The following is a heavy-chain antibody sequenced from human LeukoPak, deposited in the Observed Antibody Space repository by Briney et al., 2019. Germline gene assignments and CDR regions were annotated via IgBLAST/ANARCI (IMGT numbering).Heavy chain of an antibody. V-gene: IGHV3-30*07. CDR3: ARWATSFDL. CDR2: ISYDGSNK. D-gene: IGHD1-26*01. CDR1: GFTFSSYA. Sequence: GGSLRLSCAASGFTFSSYAMHWVRQAPGKGLEWVAVISYDGSNKYYADSVKGRFTISRDNSKNSLYLQMNSLRAEDTALYYCARWATSFDLWGQGTLVTVSS. J-gene: IGHJ4*02.